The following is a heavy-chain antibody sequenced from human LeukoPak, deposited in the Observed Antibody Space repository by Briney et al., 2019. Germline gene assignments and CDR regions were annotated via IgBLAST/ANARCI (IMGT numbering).Heavy chain of an antibody. J-gene: IGHJ4*02. CDR2: INPNSGGT. Sequence: ASVKVSCKASGYTFTGYYIHWVRQAPGQGLEWMGWINPNSGGTNYAQKFQDRVTMTRDTSISTAYMELSRLRSDDTAFYYCARPYSAYDFDYWGQGSLVTVSS. CDR1: GYTFTGYY. V-gene: IGHV1-2*02. D-gene: IGHD5-12*01. CDR3: ARPYSAYDFDY.